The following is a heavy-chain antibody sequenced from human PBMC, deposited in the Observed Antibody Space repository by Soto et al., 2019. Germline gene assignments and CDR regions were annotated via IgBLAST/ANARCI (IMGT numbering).Heavy chain of an antibody. D-gene: IGHD6-6*01. J-gene: IGHJ6*02. Sequence: SETLSLTCTVSGGSISSYYWSWIRQPPGKGLEWNGYIYYSGSTNYNPSLKSRVTISVDTSKTQFSLKLSSVTAADTAVYYCARDGLAARPNYYYGIDVWGQATTVPVYS. CDR1: GGSISSYY. V-gene: IGHV4-59*01. CDR3: ARDGLAARPNYYYGIDV. CDR2: IYYSGST.